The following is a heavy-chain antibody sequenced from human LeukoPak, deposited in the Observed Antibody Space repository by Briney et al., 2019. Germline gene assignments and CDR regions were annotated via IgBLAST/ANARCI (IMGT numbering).Heavy chain of an antibody. D-gene: IGHD2-21*02. J-gene: IGHJ6*03. V-gene: IGHV4-59*01. CDR2: IYYSGST. Sequence: SETLSLTCTVSGGSISSYYWSWIRQPPGKGLEWIGYIYYSGSTNYSPSLKSRVTISVDTSKNQFSLELSSVTAADTAVYYCARGFGVVTAISNYYYMDVWGKGTTVTVSS. CDR1: GGSISSYY. CDR3: ARGFGVVTAISNYYYMDV.